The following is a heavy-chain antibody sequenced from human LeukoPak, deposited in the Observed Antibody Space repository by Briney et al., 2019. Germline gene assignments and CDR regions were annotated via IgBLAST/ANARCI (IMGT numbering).Heavy chain of an antibody. Sequence: PSETLSLTCTVSGGSISSYYWSWIRQPPGKGLEWIGYIYYSGSTNYNPSLTSRVTMSLDTSNTQFSLKLRSVTAEDSAVYYCARFRSGGFYFFDSWGQGALVTVSS. J-gene: IGHJ4*02. D-gene: IGHD4-23*01. V-gene: IGHV4-59*01. CDR1: GGSISSYY. CDR2: IYYSGST. CDR3: ARFRSGGFYFFDS.